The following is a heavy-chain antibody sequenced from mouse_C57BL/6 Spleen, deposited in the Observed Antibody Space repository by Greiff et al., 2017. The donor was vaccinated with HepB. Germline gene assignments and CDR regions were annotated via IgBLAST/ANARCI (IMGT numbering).Heavy chain of an antibody. CDR1: GYTFTSYW. J-gene: IGHJ2*01. CDR2: IYPGSGST. D-gene: IGHD1-1*01. V-gene: IGHV1-55*01. CDR3: ARRGLRSYYFDY. Sequence: VQLQHPGAELVKPGASVKMSCKASGYTFTSYWITWVKQRPGQGLEWIGDIYPGSGSTNYNEKFKSKATLTVDTSSSTAYMQLSSLTSEDSAVYYCARRGLRSYYFDYWGQGTTLTVSS.